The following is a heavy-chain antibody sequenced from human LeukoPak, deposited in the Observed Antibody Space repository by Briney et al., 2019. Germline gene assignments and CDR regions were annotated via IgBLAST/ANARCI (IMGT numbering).Heavy chain of an antibody. V-gene: IGHV4-34*01. CDR1: GGSFNGYY. CDR3: ARRTLGGVIAY. CDR2: INHSGST. Sequence: PSETLSLTCAVYGGSFNGYYWSWIRQPPGKGLEWIGEINHSGSTNYSPSLKSRVTLSVDTSKNQFSLRLSSVTAADTAVYYCARRTLGGVIAYWGQGTLVTVSS. J-gene: IGHJ4*02. D-gene: IGHD3-16*02.